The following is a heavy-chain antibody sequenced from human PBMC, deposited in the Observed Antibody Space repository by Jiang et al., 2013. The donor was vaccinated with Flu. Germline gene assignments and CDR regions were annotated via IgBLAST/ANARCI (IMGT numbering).Heavy chain of an antibody. J-gene: IGHJ5*02. D-gene: IGHD2-2*01. CDR3: AREPGVPAALGTTAIDP. V-gene: IGHV4-30-2*05. Sequence: KSRVTISVDTSKNQFSLKLSSVTAADTAVYYCAREPGVPAALGTTAIDPWGQGTLVTVSS.